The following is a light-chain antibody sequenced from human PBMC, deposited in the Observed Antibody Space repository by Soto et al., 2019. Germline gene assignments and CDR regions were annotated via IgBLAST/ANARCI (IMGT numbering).Light chain of an antibody. CDR2: KAS. J-gene: IGKJ2*01. Sequence: DIQMTQSPSTLFASVGDTVTITCRASQSLSYWLAWYQQKPGQAPKLLIHKASTLESGVPSRFSGSGSGTEFPLTISSLQPDDFATFYCQKYHRFPYTFGQGTNLEIK. CDR1: QSLSYW. V-gene: IGKV1-5*03. CDR3: QKYHRFPYT.